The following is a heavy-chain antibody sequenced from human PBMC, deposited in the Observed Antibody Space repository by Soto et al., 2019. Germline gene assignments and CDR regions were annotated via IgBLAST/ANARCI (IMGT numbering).Heavy chain of an antibody. CDR2: INPSGGST. D-gene: IGHD3-10*01. V-gene: IGHV1-46*01. Sequence: EASVKVSCKASGYTFTSYYMHWVRQAPGQGLEWMGIINPSGGSTSYAQKFQGRVTMTGDTSTSTVYMELSSLRSEDTAVYYCARDRGEVYYYYYGMDVWGQGTTVTVSS. CDR1: GYTFTSYY. CDR3: ARDRGEVYYYYYGMDV. J-gene: IGHJ6*02.